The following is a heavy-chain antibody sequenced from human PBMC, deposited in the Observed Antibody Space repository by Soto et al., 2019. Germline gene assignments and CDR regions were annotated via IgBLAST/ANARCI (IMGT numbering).Heavy chain of an antibody. J-gene: IGHJ4*02. CDR3: TTDLGGYDYRDY. Sequence: PGGSLRLSCAAAGFTFSKAWMSWVRQAPGKGLEWVGRIKSKIDGETTDYTAPVKGRFTISRDDSKDTLYLQMNSLKTEDTAVYYCTTDLGGYDYRDYWGQGALVTVSS. V-gene: IGHV3-15*01. CDR1: GFTFSKAW. CDR2: IKSKIDGETT. D-gene: IGHD5-12*01.